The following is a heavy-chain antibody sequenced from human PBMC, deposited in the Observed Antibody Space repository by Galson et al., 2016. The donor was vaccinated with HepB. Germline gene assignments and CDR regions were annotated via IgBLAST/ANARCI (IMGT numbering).Heavy chain of an antibody. J-gene: IGHJ5*02. CDR3: AKDARRFDTSRPWGWLDP. V-gene: IGHV3-53*01. D-gene: IGHD2-2*01. Sequence: SLRLSCAASGFSVSSNYMNWVRQAPGKGLEWVSVIYFTGDTYYEDSVKGRFTISRDNANNSLYLQMNSLRAEDTAVYYCAKDARRFDTSRPWGWLDPWGQGTLVTVSS. CDR2: IYFTGDT. CDR1: GFSVSSNY.